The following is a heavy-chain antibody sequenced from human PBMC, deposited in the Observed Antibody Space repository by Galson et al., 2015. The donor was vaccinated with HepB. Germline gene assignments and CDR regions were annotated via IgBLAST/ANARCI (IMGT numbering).Heavy chain of an antibody. Sequence: SLRLSCAASGFTFSGSGIHWVRLASGKGLEWVGRIRNRANNYATAYAASVRGRFTVSRDDSKNTAYLQMNSLKTEDTAVYYCTRPGYGSSWFLDYSHGMDIWGQGTTATVSS. CDR2: IRNRANNYAT. CDR3: TRPGYGSSWFLDYSHGMDI. J-gene: IGHJ6*02. V-gene: IGHV3-73*01. D-gene: IGHD6-13*01. CDR1: GFTFSGSG.